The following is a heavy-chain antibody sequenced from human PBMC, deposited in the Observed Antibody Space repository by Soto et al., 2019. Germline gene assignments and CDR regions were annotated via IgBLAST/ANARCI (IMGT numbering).Heavy chain of an antibody. Sequence: QVQLQQWGAGLLKPSETLSLTCAVYGGSFSGYYWSWIRQPPGKGLEWIGEINHSGSTNYNPSLKRRVTISVDTSKNQFSLKLSSVTAADTAVYYCARRGPRFSGRYAGGDYWGQGTLVTVSS. J-gene: IGHJ4*02. V-gene: IGHV4-34*01. D-gene: IGHD1-26*01. CDR1: GGSFSGYY. CDR2: INHSGST. CDR3: ARRGPRFSGRYAGGDY.